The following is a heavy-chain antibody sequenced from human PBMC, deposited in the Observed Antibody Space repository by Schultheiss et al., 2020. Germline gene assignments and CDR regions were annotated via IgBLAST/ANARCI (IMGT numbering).Heavy chain of an antibody. J-gene: IGHJ4*02. CDR2: INHSGST. D-gene: IGHD2-15*01. V-gene: IGHV4-34*01. Sequence: SETLSLTCAVYGGSFSGYYWSWIRQPPGKGLEWIGEINHSGSTNYNPSLKSRVTISVDTSKNQFSLKLSSVTAADTAVYYCARGVISGGSCYSDYWGKGTLGTGS. CDR1: GGSFSGYY. CDR3: ARGVISGGSCYSDY.